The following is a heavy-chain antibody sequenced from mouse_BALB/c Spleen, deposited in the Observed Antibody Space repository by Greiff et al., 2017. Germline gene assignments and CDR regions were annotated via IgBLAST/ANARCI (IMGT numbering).Heavy chain of an antibody. J-gene: IGHJ3*01. CDR3: ARAYDGYPWFAY. V-gene: IGHV1-14*01. D-gene: IGHD2-3*01. CDR1: GYTFTSYV. CDR2: INPYNDGT. Sequence: EVQLQQSAAELARPGASVKMSCKASGYTFTSYVMHWVKQKPGQGLEWIGYINPYNDGTKYNEKFKGKATLTSDKSSSTAYMELSSLTSEDSAVYYCARAYDGYPWFAYWGQGTLVTVSA.